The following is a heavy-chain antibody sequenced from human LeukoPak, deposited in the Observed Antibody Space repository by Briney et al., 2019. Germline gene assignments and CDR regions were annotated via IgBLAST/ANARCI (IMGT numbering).Heavy chain of an antibody. Sequence: SETLSPTCAVYGGSFSGYYWSWIRQPPGKGLEWIGEINHSGSTNYNPSLKSRVTISVDTSKNQFSLKLSSVTAADTAVYYCASYYYDSSGYYYSRFDYWGQGTLVTVSS. V-gene: IGHV4-34*01. CDR2: INHSGST. CDR1: GGSFSGYY. D-gene: IGHD3-22*01. J-gene: IGHJ4*02. CDR3: ASYYYDSSGYYYSRFDY.